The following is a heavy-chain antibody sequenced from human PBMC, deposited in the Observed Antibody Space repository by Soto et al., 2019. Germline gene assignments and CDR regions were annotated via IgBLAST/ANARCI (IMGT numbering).Heavy chain of an antibody. CDR3: VRGSSGWSY. J-gene: IGHJ4*02. CDR2: ISWNSGSI. Sequence: GGSLRLSCAASGFTFDDYAMHWVRQAPGKGLEWVSGISWNSGSIDYADSVKGRFTISRDNAKNSLYLQMNSLRGEDTALHYCVRGSSGWSYWGQGTLVTVSS. CDR1: GFTFDDYA. D-gene: IGHD6-19*01. V-gene: IGHV3-9*01.